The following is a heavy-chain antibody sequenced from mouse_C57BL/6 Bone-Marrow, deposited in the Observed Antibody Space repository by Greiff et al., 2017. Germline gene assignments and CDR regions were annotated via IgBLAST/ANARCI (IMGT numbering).Heavy chain of an antibody. D-gene: IGHD2-5*01. Sequence: QVQLQQSGAELVKPGASVKLSCKASGYTFTSYWMQWVKQRPGQGLEWIGEIDPSDSYTNYNQKFKGKATLTVDTSSSTAYMQLSSLTSEDSAVYYCARWSNYDYWGQGTTLTVSS. CDR3: ARWSNYDY. CDR2: IDPSDSYT. V-gene: IGHV1-50*01. J-gene: IGHJ2*01. CDR1: GYTFTSYW.